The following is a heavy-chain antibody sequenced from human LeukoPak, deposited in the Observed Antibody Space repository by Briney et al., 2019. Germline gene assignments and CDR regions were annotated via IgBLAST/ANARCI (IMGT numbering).Heavy chain of an antibody. CDR2: IIPIFGTA. D-gene: IGHD2-2*01. J-gene: IGHJ5*02. CDR1: GYTFTSYA. V-gene: IGHV1-69*13. CDR3: ARDEPAAQGEGAWFDP. Sequence: SVKVSCKASGYTFTSYAISWVRQAPGQGLEWMGGIIPIFGTANYAQKFQGRVTITADESTSTAYMELSSLRSEDTAVYYCARDEPAAQGEGAWFDPWGQGTLVTVSS.